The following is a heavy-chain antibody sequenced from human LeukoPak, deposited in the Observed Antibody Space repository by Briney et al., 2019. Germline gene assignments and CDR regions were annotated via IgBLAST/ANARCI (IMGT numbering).Heavy chain of an antibody. CDR1: GFTFISYW. CDR3: TRPGVWPVDY. D-gene: IGHD7-27*01. J-gene: IGHJ4*02. V-gene: IGHV3-7*01. Sequence: PGGSLRLSCAASGFTFISYWMSWVRQAPGKGLEWVANIKEDGSEKYYVDSVKGRFTISKDNAKNSLYLQMNSLRHEDTAVYYCTRPGVWPVDYWGQGTLVTVSS. CDR2: IKEDGSEK.